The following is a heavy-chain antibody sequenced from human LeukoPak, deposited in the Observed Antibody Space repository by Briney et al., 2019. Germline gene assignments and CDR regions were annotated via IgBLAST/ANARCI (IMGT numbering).Heavy chain of an antibody. Sequence: GSSVKVSCKASGGTFSSYAISWVRQAPGQGLEWMGGIIPIFGTANYAQKFQGRVTITADESTSTAYMELSSLRSEDTAMYYCAVRGSSTSLMLADYWGQGTLVTVSS. V-gene: IGHV1-69*01. J-gene: IGHJ4*02. D-gene: IGHD1-1*01. CDR3: AVRGSSTSLMLADY. CDR1: GGTFSSYA. CDR2: IIPIFGTA.